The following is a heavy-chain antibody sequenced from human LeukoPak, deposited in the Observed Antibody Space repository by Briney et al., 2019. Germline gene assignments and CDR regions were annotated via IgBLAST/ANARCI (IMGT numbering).Heavy chain of an antibody. D-gene: IGHD3-3*01. CDR2: IKQDGSEK. J-gene: IGHJ4*02. V-gene: IGHV3-7*01. Sequence: GGSLRLSCAASGFTFSSYWMSWVRQAPGKGLEWVANIKQDGSEKYYVDSVKGRFTTSRDNAKNSVYLQMNSLRAEDTAVYYCARDIDRYYGDYWGQGTLVTVSS. CDR3: ARDIDRYYGDY. CDR1: GFTFSSYW.